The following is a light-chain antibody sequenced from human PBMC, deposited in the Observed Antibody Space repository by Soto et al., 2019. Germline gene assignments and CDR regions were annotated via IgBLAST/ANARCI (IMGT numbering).Light chain of an antibody. CDR3: QQYGSSQFT. CDR2: DTS. V-gene: IGKV3-20*01. CDR1: QGIGSN. J-gene: IGKJ3*01. Sequence: EIVVPQSPAALSVFPGESATLSCRASQGIGSNLAWYQQKPGQAPRVLIFDTSRRATGVPDRFSGSGSGTDFTLTISRLEPDDFAVYYCQQYGSSQFTFGPGTKVDIK.